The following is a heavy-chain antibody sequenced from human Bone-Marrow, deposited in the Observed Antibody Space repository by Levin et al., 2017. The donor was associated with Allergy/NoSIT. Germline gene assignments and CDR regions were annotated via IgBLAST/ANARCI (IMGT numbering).Heavy chain of an antibody. CDR2: INPNSGGT. CDR1: GYTFTGYY. V-gene: IGHV1-2*02. D-gene: IGHD2-21*02. J-gene: IGHJ4*02. Sequence: GASVKVSCKASGYTFTGYYMHWVRQAPGQGLEWMGWINPNSGGTNYAQKFQGRVTMTRDTSISTGYMELSRLRSDDTAVYYCARGDFIVVVTAPFDYWGQGTLVTVSS. CDR3: ARGDFIVVVTAPFDY.